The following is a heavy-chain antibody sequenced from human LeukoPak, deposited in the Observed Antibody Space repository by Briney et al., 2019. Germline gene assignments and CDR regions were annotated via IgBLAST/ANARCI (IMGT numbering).Heavy chain of an antibody. CDR3: VKTQTHFGDCRRDY. J-gene: IGHJ4*02. D-gene: IGHD4-17*01. CDR2: ISDSGAST. V-gene: IGHV3-23*01. CDR1: GFTFSTYA. Sequence: PGGSLRLSCAASGFTFSTYAMSWVRQAPGKGLERVSAISDSGASTYYADSVKGRFTVSRDNSKNTVSLQMNSLRAEDTAVYYCVKTQTHFGDCRRDYWGQGSLVTVSS.